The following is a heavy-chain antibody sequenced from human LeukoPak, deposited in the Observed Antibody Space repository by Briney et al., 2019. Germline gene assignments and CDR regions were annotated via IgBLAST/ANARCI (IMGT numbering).Heavy chain of an antibody. V-gene: IGHV3-30*02. Sequence: GGSLRLSCAASGFTFSSYGMHWVRQAPGKGLEWVAFIRFDGNDKHYADSVKGRFTISRDNSKNTLYLQMNSLRAEDTAVYSCANAFCSGGTCNFFDYWGQGTLVTVSS. CDR3: ANAFCSGGTCNFFDY. CDR1: GFTFSSYG. J-gene: IGHJ4*02. CDR2: IRFDGNDK. D-gene: IGHD2-15*01.